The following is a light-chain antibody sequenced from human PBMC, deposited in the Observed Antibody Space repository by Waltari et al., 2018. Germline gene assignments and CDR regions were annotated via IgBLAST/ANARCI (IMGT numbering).Light chain of an antibody. CDR2: RTT. J-gene: IGKJ2*01. V-gene: IGKV1-33*01. CDR3: QYYDNLPMFT. Sequence: DIQLTQSPSSLAASVGDRVTLTCRASQDIGGYLNWYQHQPGRGPKLLIYRTTILTTGVPSRFSGGASRTDYTLTITNLQPEDIATYYCQYYDNLPMFTFGPGTKVEIK. CDR1: QDIGGY.